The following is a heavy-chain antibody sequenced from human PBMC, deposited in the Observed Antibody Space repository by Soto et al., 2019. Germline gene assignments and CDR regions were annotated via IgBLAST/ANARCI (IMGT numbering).Heavy chain of an antibody. CDR3: VRGFDYSFDY. J-gene: IGHJ4*02. CDR2: IKPDGSEK. D-gene: IGHD4-4*01. CDR1: GFTFSNYW. V-gene: IGHV3-7*03. Sequence: GGSLRLSCAASGFTFSNYWMSWVRQAPGKGLEWVANIKPDGSEKYYVDSVRGRFTFSRDNAENSVYLQMNSLRAEDKAVYYCVRGFDYSFDYWGPGTLVTVSS.